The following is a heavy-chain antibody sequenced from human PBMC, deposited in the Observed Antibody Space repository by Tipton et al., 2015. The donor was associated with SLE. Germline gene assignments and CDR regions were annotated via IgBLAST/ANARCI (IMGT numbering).Heavy chain of an antibody. D-gene: IGHD7-27*01. J-gene: IGHJ2*01. CDR3: ARIWGPDWYFDL. CDR1: GFTFSSYS. Sequence: SLRLSCAASGFTFSSYSMNWVRQAPGKGLEWVSCISSGSDYMYYADSVKGRFTISRDDAKNSLYLQMNSLRAEDTAVYYCARIWGPDWYFDLWSRGTLVRVSS. CDR2: ISSGSDYM. V-gene: IGHV3-21*01.